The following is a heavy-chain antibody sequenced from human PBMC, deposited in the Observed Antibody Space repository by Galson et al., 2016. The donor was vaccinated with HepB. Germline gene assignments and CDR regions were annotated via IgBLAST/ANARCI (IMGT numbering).Heavy chain of an antibody. CDR2: ISGSDGRT. CDR1: GFTFSSYA. CDR3: AKDVVIEGAPSHFDY. J-gene: IGHJ4*02. V-gene: IGHV3-23*01. Sequence: SLRLSCAASGFTFSSYAMSWVRQVPGKGLEWVSAISGSDGRTYYADSVRGRFTISRDTSKNTVSLQLNSLRAEDTAVYYCAKDVVIEGAPSHFDYWGQGALVTVSS. D-gene: IGHD1-26*01.